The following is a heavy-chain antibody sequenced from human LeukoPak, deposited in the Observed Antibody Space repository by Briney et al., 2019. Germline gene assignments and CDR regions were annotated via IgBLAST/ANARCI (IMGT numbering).Heavy chain of an antibody. Sequence: GGSLRLSCAASGFSFSTYSMNWVRQAPGKGLEWVSYISSSSSTIYYADSVKGRFTISRDNAKNSVYLRMNSLRAEDTAVYYCASSDFILFDYWGQGALVTVSS. J-gene: IGHJ4*02. CDR3: ASSDFILFDY. CDR2: ISSSSSTI. D-gene: IGHD2-21*02. V-gene: IGHV3-48*01. CDR1: GFSFSTYS.